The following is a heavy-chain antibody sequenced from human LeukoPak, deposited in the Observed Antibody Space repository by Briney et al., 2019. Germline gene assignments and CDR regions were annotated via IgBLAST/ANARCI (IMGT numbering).Heavy chain of an antibody. Sequence: PSETLSPTCTVSGGSISSSSYYWGWIRQPPGKGLEWIGSIYYSGSTYYNPSLKSRVTISVGTSKNQFSLKLSSVTAADTAVYYCAAGDDYYYYYMDVWGKGTTVTVSS. V-gene: IGHV4-39*01. J-gene: IGHJ6*03. CDR3: AAGDDYYYYYMDV. CDR1: GGSISSSSYY. CDR2: IYYSGST. D-gene: IGHD7-27*01.